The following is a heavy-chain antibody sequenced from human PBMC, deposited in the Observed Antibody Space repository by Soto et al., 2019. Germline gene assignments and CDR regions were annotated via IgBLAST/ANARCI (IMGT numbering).Heavy chain of an antibody. V-gene: IGHV1-69*01. D-gene: IGHD5-18*01. CDR3: ARGGRGYSSAPRYYFDC. J-gene: IGHJ4*02. CDR2: IIPIFATV. Sequence: QVQLVQSGSEVKKPGSSVKVSCKASGGSFSSNPISWVRQAPGQGLEWMAGIIPIFATVHYAQKFQGRVTITADASTSTAYMELTSLRSEDTAVYFCARGGRGYSSAPRYYFDCWGQGTLVTVS. CDR1: GGSFSSNP.